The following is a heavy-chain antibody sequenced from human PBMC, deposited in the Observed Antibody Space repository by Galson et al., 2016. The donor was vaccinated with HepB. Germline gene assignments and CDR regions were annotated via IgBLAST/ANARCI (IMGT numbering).Heavy chain of an antibody. CDR3: ARRVLPSGGDRGGHFDL. CDR1: GYTFTDYW. Sequence: QSGAEVKKPGESLKISCKGAGYTFTDYWIAWVRQMPGKGLEWMGIVHPSGSNIRYSPSYSPSFQGQVTISADKPISTAYLLWSSLKASDTAIYYCARRVLPSGGDRGGHFDLWGRGTLVTVSS. J-gene: IGHJ2*01. D-gene: IGHD1-26*01. CDR2: VHPSGSNI. V-gene: IGHV5-51*01.